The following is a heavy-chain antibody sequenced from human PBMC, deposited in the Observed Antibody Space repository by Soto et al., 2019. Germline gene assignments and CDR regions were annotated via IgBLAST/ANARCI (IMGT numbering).Heavy chain of an antibody. D-gene: IGHD5-18*01. CDR2: TYSNGNT. Sequence: GGSLRLSCAASGFTVTSSYLSWVRQAPGKGLEWVSLTYSNGNTYYADSVKGRFTISRDNSKNTLYLQMNSLRAEDTAVYYCATPSQLWLLYYWGQGTLVTVSS. V-gene: IGHV3-53*01. CDR1: GFTVTSSY. CDR3: ATPSQLWLLYY. J-gene: IGHJ4*02.